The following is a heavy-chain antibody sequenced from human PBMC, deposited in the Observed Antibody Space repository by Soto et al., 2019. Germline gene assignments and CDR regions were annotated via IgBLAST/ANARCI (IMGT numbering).Heavy chain of an antibody. CDR3: ARSDYFDY. CDR1: GFTFSTYG. Sequence: GGSLRLSCAGSGFTFSTYGMHWVRQAPGKGLEWVAVISYDGSNEFYADSVKGRFTISRDNSKNTLYLQMDSLRAEDTAVYFCARSDYFDYWGQGTMVTVSS. D-gene: IGHD2-21*01. CDR2: ISYDGSNE. J-gene: IGHJ4*02. V-gene: IGHV3-30*03.